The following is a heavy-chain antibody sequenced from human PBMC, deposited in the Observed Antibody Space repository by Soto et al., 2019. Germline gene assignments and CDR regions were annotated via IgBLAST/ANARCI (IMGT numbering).Heavy chain of an antibody. CDR2: VYYSGST. V-gene: IGHV4-39*01. Sequence: QLQLQESGPGLVKPSEPLSPTCTVSGGSISSSSYYWGWIRQPPGKVLEWIGSVYYSGSTYYNPCLKCRVTISVDTSKNQFPLKLSSVTAADTAVYYWARLYPGRFFDYWGQGTLVTVSS. CDR1: GGSISSSSYY. CDR3: ARLYPGRFFDY. J-gene: IGHJ4*02.